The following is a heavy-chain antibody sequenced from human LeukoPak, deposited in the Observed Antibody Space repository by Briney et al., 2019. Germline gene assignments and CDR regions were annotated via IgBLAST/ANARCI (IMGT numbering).Heavy chain of an antibody. J-gene: IGHJ6*04. CDR1: GFTFSDHY. Sequence: GGSLRLSCAASGFTFSDHYMTWIRQAPGKGLEWVSYITNSGRDADHSDSVRGRFTTSRDNAKNSLYLQMNSLRPEDTAIYYCGRGHFGLDVWGKGTTVTVSS. CDR3: GRGHFGLDV. CDR2: ITNSGRDA. V-gene: IGHV3-11*06.